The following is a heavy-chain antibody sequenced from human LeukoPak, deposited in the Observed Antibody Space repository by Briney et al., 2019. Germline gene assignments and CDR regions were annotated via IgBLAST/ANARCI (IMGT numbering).Heavy chain of an antibody. Sequence: SVKVSCKASGYTFTSYDINWVRQAPGQGLEWMGWVSGYNGNTNYAQKFEGRVAMTTDTSSSTAYMELRSLRSDDTAIYYCARGDWFDPWGQGTLVTVSS. CDR2: VSGYNGNT. CDR3: ARGDWFDP. V-gene: IGHV1-18*01. D-gene: IGHD2-21*01. J-gene: IGHJ5*02. CDR1: GYTFTSYD.